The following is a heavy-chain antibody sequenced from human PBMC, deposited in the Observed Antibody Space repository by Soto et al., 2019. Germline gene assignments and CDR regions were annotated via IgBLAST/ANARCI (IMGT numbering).Heavy chain of an antibody. CDR3: ARLGIAVAGHRWFDP. J-gene: IGHJ5*02. CDR2: IYYSGAT. Sequence: SETLSLTCTVSGGSISSSSYYWAWVRQPPGKGLEWIGSIYYSGATYYNPSLKSRVTISVDTSRDQFSLELRSVTAADTAVYYCARLGIAVAGHRWFDPWGQGILVTVSS. V-gene: IGHV4-39*01. CDR1: GGSISSSSYY. D-gene: IGHD6-13*01.